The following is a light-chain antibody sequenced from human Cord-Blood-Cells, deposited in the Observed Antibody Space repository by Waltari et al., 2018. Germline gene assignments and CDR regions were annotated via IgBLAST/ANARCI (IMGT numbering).Light chain of an antibody. V-gene: IGLV2-14*01. CDR1: SSDVGGYNY. Sequence: QSALTQPASVSGSPGQSITISCTGTSSDVGGYNYVSWYQQHPGNAPKLMIYDVSKRPSGVSNRFSGSKSGNTASLTISGLQAEDEADYYCSSYTSSSPYVFGTGTKVTVL. J-gene: IGLJ1*01. CDR2: DVS. CDR3: SSYTSSSPYV.